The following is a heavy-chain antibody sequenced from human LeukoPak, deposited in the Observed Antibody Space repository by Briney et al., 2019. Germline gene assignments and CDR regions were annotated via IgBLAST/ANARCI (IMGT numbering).Heavy chain of an antibody. CDR3: VKDRGPDSSSHFDY. V-gene: IGHV3-9*03. Sequence: GGSLRLSCAASGFTFNDYAMHWVRQAPGKGLEWVSVISWNSGGIAYADSVKGRFTISRDNAKNSLYLQMNSLRAEDMAFYYCVKDRGPDSSSHFDYWGQGALVTVSS. D-gene: IGHD6-6*01. CDR2: ISWNSGGI. CDR1: GFTFNDYA. J-gene: IGHJ4*02.